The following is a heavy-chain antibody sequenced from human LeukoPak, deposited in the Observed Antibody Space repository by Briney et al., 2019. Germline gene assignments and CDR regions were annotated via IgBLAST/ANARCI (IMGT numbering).Heavy chain of an antibody. CDR3: ASAHCSSTSCYGSLGAFDI. Sequence: SQTLSLTCTVSGGSISSGDYYWSWIRQPPGKGLEWIGEIYHSGSTNYNPSLKSRVTISVDKSKNQFSLKLSSVTAADTAVYYCASAHCSSTSCYGSLGAFDIWGQGTMVTVSS. CDR2: IYHSGST. D-gene: IGHD2-2*01. J-gene: IGHJ3*02. V-gene: IGHV4-30-2*01. CDR1: GGSISSGDYY.